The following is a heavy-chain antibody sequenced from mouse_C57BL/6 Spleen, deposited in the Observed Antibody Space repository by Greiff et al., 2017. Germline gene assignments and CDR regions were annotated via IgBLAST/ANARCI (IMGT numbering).Heavy chain of an antibody. J-gene: IGHJ1*03. D-gene: IGHD1-1*01. CDR1: GYTFTSYW. Sequence: QVQLQQPGAELVKPGASVKLSCKASGYTFTSYWMQWVKQRPGQGLEWIGEIDPSDSYTNYNQQCKGKATLTVDTSSSTAYMQLSSLTSEDSAVYYCARGLYYYGGRYFDVWGTGTTVTVSS. V-gene: IGHV1-50*01. CDR3: ARGLYYYGGRYFDV. CDR2: IDPSDSYT.